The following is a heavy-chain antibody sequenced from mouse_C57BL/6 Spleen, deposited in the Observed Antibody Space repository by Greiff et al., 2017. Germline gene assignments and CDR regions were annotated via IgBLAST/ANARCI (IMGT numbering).Heavy chain of an antibody. Sequence: QVQLQQSGAELARPGASVKLSCKASGYTFTSYGISWVKQRTGQGLEWIGEIYPRSGNTYYNEKFKGKATRTADKSSSTAYMELRSLTSEDSAVXFGARCYGRSHSLDCWGKGTTLTVSS. D-gene: IGHD1-1*01. J-gene: IGHJ2*01. CDR2: IYPRSGNT. CDR1: GYTFTSYG. CDR3: ARCYGRSHSLDC. V-gene: IGHV1-81*01.